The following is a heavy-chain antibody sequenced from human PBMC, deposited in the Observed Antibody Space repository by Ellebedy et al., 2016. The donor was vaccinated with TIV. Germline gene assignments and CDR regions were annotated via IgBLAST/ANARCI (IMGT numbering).Heavy chain of an antibody. D-gene: IGHD2-15*01. Sequence: MPGGSLRLSCTAPGGSISSNYWSWIRQLPGKGLEWIAYISYSGGTDYNPSLKSRVTISVDTSKNQFSLKLSSVTAADTAVYFCARTWAATNPLDYWGQGTLVTVSS. J-gene: IGHJ4*02. CDR3: ARTWAATNPLDY. CDR1: GGSISSNY. CDR2: ISYSGGT. V-gene: IGHV4-59*08.